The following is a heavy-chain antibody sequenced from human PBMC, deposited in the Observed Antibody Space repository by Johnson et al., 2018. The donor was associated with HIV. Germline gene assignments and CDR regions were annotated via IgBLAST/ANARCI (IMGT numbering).Heavy chain of an antibody. V-gene: IGHV3-15*01. Sequence: VQLVESGGGLVKPGGSLRLSCAASGFTFSNAWMSWVRQAPGKGLEWVGRIKSKTDGGTTDYAAPVKGRFTISRDDSKTTLYLQMNSLKTEDTVVYYCAKGPDSSSGDGVAFDIWGQGTMVTVSS. CDR1: GFTFSNAW. J-gene: IGHJ3*02. CDR3: AKGPDSSSGDGVAFDI. D-gene: IGHD6-13*01. CDR2: IKSKTDGGTT.